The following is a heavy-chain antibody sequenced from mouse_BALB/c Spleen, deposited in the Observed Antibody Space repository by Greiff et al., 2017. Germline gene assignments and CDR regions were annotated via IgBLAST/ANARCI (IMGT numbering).Heavy chain of an antibody. Sequence: VQLQQSGPELVKPGASVKISCKASGYAFSSSWMNWVKQRPGQGLEWIGRIYPGDGDTNYNGKFKGKATLTADKSSSTAYMQLSSLTSVDSAVYFCARRRYGNYDYAMDYWGQGTSVTVSS. CDR3: ARRRYGNYDYAMDY. V-gene: IGHV1-82*01. CDR1: GYAFSSSW. CDR2: IYPGDGDT. J-gene: IGHJ4*01. D-gene: IGHD2-10*02.